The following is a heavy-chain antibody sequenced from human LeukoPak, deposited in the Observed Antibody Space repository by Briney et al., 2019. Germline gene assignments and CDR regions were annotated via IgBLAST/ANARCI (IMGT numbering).Heavy chain of an antibody. V-gene: IGHV3-23*01. D-gene: IGHD6-13*01. Sequence: PGGSLRLSCAASGFTFSSYAMSWVRQAPGKGLEWVSAISGSGGSTYYADSVKGRFTISRDNSKNTLYLQMNSLRAEDTAVYYCAKVPIGIAAAGTAYYFDYWGQGILVTVSS. CDR3: AKVPIGIAAAGTAYYFDY. CDR2: ISGSGGST. CDR1: GFTFSSYA. J-gene: IGHJ4*02.